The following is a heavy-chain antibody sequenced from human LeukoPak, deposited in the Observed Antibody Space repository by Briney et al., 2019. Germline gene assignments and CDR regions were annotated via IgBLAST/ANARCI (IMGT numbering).Heavy chain of an antibody. J-gene: IGHJ4*02. V-gene: IGHV1-69*05. CDR1: GGTFSSYA. CDR3: ASTPYDSSGYPRP. D-gene: IGHD3-22*01. Sequence: GSSVKVSCKASGGTFSSYAISWVRQAPGQGLEWMGRIIPIFGTANYAQKFQGRVTITTDESTSTAYMELSSLRSEDTAVYYCASTPYDSSGYPRPWGQGTLVTVSS. CDR2: IIPIFGTA.